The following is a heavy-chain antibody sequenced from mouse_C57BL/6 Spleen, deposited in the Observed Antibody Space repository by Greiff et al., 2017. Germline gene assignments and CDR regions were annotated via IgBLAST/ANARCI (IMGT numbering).Heavy chain of an antibody. CDR3: ATNYYGSSYRFAY. V-gene: IGHV1-39*01. CDR1: GYSFTDYN. CDR2: INPNYGTT. Sequence: EVQVVESGPELVKPGASVKISCKASGYSFTDYNMNWVKQSHGRSLEWIGVINPNYGTTSYNQKFKGQATLTVDQSSSTAYMQLNSLTSEDSAVYYCATNYYGSSYRFAYWGQGTLVTVSA. J-gene: IGHJ3*01. D-gene: IGHD1-1*01.